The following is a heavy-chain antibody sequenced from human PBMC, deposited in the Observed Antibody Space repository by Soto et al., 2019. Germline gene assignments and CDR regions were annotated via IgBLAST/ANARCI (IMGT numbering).Heavy chain of an antibody. Sequence: SVKVSCKASGGTFNSYTINWVRQAPGRGLEWVGQVVPMYDSVNYAENFQGRVTITADKSTKTAYMELTSLRSEDTAVYYCAKDGPRGLRFLEWLLSYSDYWGQGTLVTVSS. CDR1: GGTFNSYT. CDR2: VVPMYDSV. CDR3: AKDGPRGLRFLEWLLSYSDY. V-gene: IGHV1-69*06. D-gene: IGHD3-3*01. J-gene: IGHJ4*02.